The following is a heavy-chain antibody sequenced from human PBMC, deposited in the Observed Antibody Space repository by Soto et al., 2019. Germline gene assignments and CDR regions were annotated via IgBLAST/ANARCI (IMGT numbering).Heavy chain of an antibody. Sequence: EVQLLESGGGLVQPGGSLRLSCAASGFTFSSYAMRWVRQAPGEGLEWVSAISGSGGSTYYSDSVKGRFTISRDNSKNTLYLQMNSLRAEDTAVYYCARWGSGSYYDYWGQGTLVTVSS. CDR3: ARWGSGSYYDY. J-gene: IGHJ4*02. CDR1: GFTFSSYA. D-gene: IGHD1-26*01. CDR2: ISGSGGST. V-gene: IGHV3-23*01.